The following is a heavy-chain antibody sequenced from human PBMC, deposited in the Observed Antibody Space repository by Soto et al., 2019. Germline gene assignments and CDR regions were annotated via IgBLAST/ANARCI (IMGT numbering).Heavy chain of an antibody. J-gene: IGHJ5*01. D-gene: IGHD2-15*01. Sequence: EVQLVESGGGLVQPGGSLRLSCVASGFTFSDHYMDWVRQAPGKGLEWVGCIRNKAYTYTTEHAASVKGRFTMSRDDLKNSVFLEMNSLKSEDTAVYFCTKGLCTGGSCFSRDSWGQGTLVTVSS. CDR3: TKGLCTGGSCFSRDS. CDR1: GFTFSDHY. CDR2: IRNKAYTYTT. V-gene: IGHV3-72*01.